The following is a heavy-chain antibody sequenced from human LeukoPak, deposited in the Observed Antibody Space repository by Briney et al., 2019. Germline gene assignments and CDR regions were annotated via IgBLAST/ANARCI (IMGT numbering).Heavy chain of an antibody. CDR2: VSASNSYI. Sequence: GGSLRLSCAASGFTFSDYWMAWVRKAPGTGLEWVSSVSASNSYIYYADSVKGRFTISRDNAQNSLYLQMNSLRAEDTAVYYCARERDCGCASCVAYYFDYWSQGTLVTVSS. D-gene: IGHD2-2*01. CDR1: GFTFSDYW. CDR3: ARERDCGCASCVAYYFDY. V-gene: IGHV3-21*01. J-gene: IGHJ4*02.